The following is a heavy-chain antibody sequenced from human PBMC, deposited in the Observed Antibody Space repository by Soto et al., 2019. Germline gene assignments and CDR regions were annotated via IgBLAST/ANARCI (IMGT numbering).Heavy chain of an antibody. CDR1: GYTFSSYD. Sequence: HVQLVQSGAEVKKPGASVKVSCKASGYTFSSYDINWVRQATGQGLERMGWMNPNSGKTGYAQKFQGRVTMTRNTSISTAYMELSSLSSEDTAVYYCARSVPSRDIVDPWGQGTLVAVSS. J-gene: IGHJ5*02. CDR2: MNPNSGKT. V-gene: IGHV1-8*01. CDR3: ARSVPSRDIVDP. D-gene: IGHD5-12*01.